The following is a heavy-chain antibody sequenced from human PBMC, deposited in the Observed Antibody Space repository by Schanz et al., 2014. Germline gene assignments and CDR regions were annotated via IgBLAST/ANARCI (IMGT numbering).Heavy chain of an antibody. Sequence: QVQLVESGGGVVQPGRSLRLSCAASGFKFSIYAMHWVRQAPGKGLEWVAVISYDGRSKDYADSVKGRFTISRDNSKNTVFLQMNXXXXXXXAVYYCASADYTNXXXYWGQGTXXXVSS. V-gene: IGHV3-30*04. J-gene: IGHJ4*02. CDR3: ASADYTNXXXY. CDR2: ISYDGRSK. D-gene: IGHD4-4*01. CDR1: GFKFSIYA.